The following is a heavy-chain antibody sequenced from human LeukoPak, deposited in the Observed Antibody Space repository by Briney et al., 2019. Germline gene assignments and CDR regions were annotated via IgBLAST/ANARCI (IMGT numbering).Heavy chain of an antibody. CDR1: GGSFKDNY. CDR2: INHSGTT. V-gene: IGHV4-34*01. Sequence: SETLSLTCAVYGGSFKDNYWSWIRQPPGKGLEWIGEINHSGTTNYNPSLKSRVTMSLDTSKNQLSLKLNSVTAADTAVYSCARVPLRFLEPFDNWGQGTLVTVSS. J-gene: IGHJ4*02. CDR3: ARVPLRFLEPFDN. D-gene: IGHD3-3*01.